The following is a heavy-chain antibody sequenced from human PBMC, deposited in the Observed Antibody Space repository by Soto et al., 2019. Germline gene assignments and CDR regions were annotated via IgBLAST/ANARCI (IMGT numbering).Heavy chain of an antibody. CDR1: GGSISSYY. Sequence: PSETLSLTCTVSGGSISSYYWSWIRQPPGKGLEWIGYIYYSGSTNYNPSLKSRVTISVDTSKNQFSLKLSSVTAADTAVYYCARDLGLRYFDWPRTNYYYYGMDVWGQGTTVTVS. J-gene: IGHJ6*02. CDR3: ARDLGLRYFDWPRTNYYYYGMDV. V-gene: IGHV4-59*01. CDR2: IYYSGST. D-gene: IGHD3-9*01.